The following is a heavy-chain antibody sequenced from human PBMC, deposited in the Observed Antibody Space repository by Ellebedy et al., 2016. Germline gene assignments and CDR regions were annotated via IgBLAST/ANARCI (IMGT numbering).Heavy chain of an antibody. CDR3: ARRNFGGSDYAYFDN. J-gene: IGHJ4*02. CDR1: GNVFVTYG. V-gene: IGHV1-18*01. CDR2: ISTYNGDA. D-gene: IGHD3-16*01. Sequence: ASVKVSCKATGNVFVTYGVAWVRQAPGQGLEWMGWISTYNGDADYAQKFHVRLTLTTDTSTNTAYIESRGLRSDDTSIYYCARRNFGGSDYAYFDNWGQGTLVTVSS.